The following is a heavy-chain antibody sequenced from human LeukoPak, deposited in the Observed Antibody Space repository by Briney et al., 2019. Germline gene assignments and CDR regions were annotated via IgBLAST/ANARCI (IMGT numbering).Heavy chain of an antibody. CDR2: ISISGSTT. V-gene: IGHV3-48*03. Sequence: GGSLSLSCAVSSFTLRSYEMRCLRQAPGKGLEWVSYISISGSTTHYADSGKGRFTTSRDNAKNSLYLRMNSLRAEDTAVYYCARRRRVVLDSVVSFAGGRVTLVTVSS. D-gene: IGHD3-3*01. CDR1: SFTLRSYE. CDR3: ARRRRVVLDSVVSFA. J-gene: IGHJ4*02.